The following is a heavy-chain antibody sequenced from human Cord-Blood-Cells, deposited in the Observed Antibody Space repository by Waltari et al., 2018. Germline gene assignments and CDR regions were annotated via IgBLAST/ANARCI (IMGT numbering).Heavy chain of an antibody. CDR3: ANIPGYSSSWSHDY. Sequence: GGGLVQPGGSLRLSCAASGFTFSSYEMNWVRQAPGKGLAWVSYISSSGSTIYDADSVKGRFTISRDNAKNSLYLQMNSLRAEDTAVYYCANIPGYSSSWSHDYWGQGTLVTVSS. V-gene: IGHV3-48*03. CDR2: ISSSGSTI. D-gene: IGHD6-13*01. J-gene: IGHJ4*02. CDR1: GFTFSSYE.